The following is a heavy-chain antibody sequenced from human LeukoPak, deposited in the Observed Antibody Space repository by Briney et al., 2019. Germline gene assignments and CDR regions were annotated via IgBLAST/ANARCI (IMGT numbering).Heavy chain of an antibody. Sequence: GGSLRLSCAASGFTFSSYAMSWVRLAPGKGRECVSAISGSGGSTYYADPVKGRFTISRDNSKNTLYLQMNSLRAEDTAVYYCAKTGTPWYYFDYWGQGTLVTVSS. CDR3: AKTGTPWYYFDY. V-gene: IGHV3-23*01. D-gene: IGHD6-13*01. CDR1: GFTFSSYA. CDR2: ISGSGGST. J-gene: IGHJ4*02.